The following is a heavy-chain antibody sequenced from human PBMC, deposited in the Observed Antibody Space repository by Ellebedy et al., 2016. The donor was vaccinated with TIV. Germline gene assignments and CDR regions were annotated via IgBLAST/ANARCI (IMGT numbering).Heavy chain of an antibody. CDR2: IYYSGST. Sequence: MPSETLSLTCTVSGGSISSGGYYWSWIRQHPGKGLEWIGYIYYSGSTYYNTSLKSRVTISVDTSKNQFSLKLSSVTAADTAVYYCARGGGSGYLPSDYWGQGTLVTVSS. CDR1: GGSISSGGYY. D-gene: IGHD3-22*01. J-gene: IGHJ4*02. V-gene: IGHV4-31*03. CDR3: ARGGGSGYLPSDY.